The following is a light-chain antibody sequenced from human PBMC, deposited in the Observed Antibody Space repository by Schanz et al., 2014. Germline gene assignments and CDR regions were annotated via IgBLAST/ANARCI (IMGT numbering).Light chain of an antibody. Sequence: EIVLTQSPGTLSLSPGEAATLSCRSSESVNTIDLSWYQQKPGQAPRVLIYGASIRASGIPDRFSGSGSETEFTLTIRSLQSEDFALYYCQQYNKWPLTFGGGTKVE. CDR1: ESVNTID. CDR3: QQYNKWPLT. V-gene: IGKV3D-15*01. CDR2: GAS. J-gene: IGKJ4*01.